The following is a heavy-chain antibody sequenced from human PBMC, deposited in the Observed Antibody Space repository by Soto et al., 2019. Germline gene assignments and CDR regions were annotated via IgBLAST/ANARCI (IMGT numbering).Heavy chain of an antibody. Sequence: SETLSLTCTVSGGSISSSSYYWGWIRQPPGKGLEWIGSIYYSGNTYYNPSLKSRVTISVDTAKNQFSLKLSSVTAADTAVYYCARQYYFGSGSYYNEPFDFWSQGTLVTVSS. CDR2: IYYSGNT. D-gene: IGHD3-10*01. CDR1: GGSISSSSYY. CDR3: ARQYYFGSGSYYNEPFDF. V-gene: IGHV4-39*01. J-gene: IGHJ4*02.